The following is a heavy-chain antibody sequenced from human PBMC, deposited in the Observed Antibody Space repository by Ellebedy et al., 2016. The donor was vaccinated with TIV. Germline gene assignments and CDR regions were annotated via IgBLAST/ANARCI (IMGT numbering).Heavy chain of an antibody. J-gene: IGHJ6*02. D-gene: IGHD5-18*01. CDR2: INSDGSST. CDR3: ARANTAMVRRNHMDV. V-gene: IGHV3-74*01. Sequence: PGGSLRLSCAASGFTFSSYWMHWVRQAPGKGLVWVSRINSDGSSTSYADSVKGRFTISRDNSKNTLYLQMNSLRAEDTAVYYCARANTAMVRRNHMDVWGQGTTVTVSS. CDR1: GFTFSSYW.